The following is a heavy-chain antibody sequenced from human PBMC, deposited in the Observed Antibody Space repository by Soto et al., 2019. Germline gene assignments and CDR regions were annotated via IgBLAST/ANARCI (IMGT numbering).Heavy chain of an antibody. CDR1: VDSFNSNW. CDR3: ARRSAVTTFYFYGMDV. V-gene: IGHV5-51*01. D-gene: IGHD4-17*01. J-gene: IGHJ6*02. Sequence: GESLKISCKVSVDSFNSNWIAWVRQRPGRGLEWMGIIYPIDSDTRYSPSFQGQVTISVDRSVNSAFLQWRSLKASDTATYYCARRSAVTTFYFYGMDVWGQGTTVTVSS. CDR2: IYPIDSDT.